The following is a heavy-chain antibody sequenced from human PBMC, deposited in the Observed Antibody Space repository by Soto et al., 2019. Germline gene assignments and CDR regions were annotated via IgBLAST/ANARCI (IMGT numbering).Heavy chain of an antibody. CDR3: ARGGTYYYESSGSHYDIDY. V-gene: IGHV1-69*01. D-gene: IGHD3-22*01. CDR2: IIPIFGTA. CDR1: GGTFSNYA. Sequence: QVQLVQSGAEVRKPGSSVKVSSKTSGGTFSNYAISWVRQAPGQGLEWMGGIIPIFGTAYYAQKFQGRVTITADGSTSTAYMEVSSLRSEDTAVYYCARGGTYYYESSGSHYDIDYWGQGTLVTVSS. J-gene: IGHJ4*02.